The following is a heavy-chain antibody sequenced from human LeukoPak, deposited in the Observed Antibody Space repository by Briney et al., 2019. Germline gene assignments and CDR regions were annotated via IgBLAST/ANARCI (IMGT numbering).Heavy chain of an antibody. D-gene: IGHD3-10*01. CDR2: IYYSGST. CDR1: GGSISSYY. Sequence: SETLSLTCTVSGGSISSYYWSWIRQPPGKGLEWIGCIYYSGSTDYNPSLKSRVTISVDTSKNQFSLKLSSVTAADTAVYYCASLSSGSLGGSFDYWGQGTLVTVSS. V-gene: IGHV4-59*12. CDR3: ASLSSGSLGGSFDY. J-gene: IGHJ4*02.